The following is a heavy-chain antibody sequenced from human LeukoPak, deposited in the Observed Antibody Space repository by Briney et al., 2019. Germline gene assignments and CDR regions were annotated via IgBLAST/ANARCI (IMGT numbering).Heavy chain of an antibody. CDR3: ARDLGRYRWVFDY. V-gene: IGHV4-30-4*01. D-gene: IGHD3-9*01. J-gene: IGHJ4*02. CDR2: IHDSGST. CDR1: GASISSGDYH. Sequence: PSETLSLTCTVSGASISSGDYHWNWIRQPPGKGLEWIGFIHDSGSTYYNPSLKSRVSISRDMSKNQLSLMLSSVTAADTAVYYCARDLGRYRWVFDYWGQGTLVTVSS.